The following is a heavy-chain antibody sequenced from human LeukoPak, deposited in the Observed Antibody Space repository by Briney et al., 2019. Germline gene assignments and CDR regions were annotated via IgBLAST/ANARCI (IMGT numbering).Heavy chain of an antibody. J-gene: IGHJ4*02. CDR2: ISYDGSNK. Sequence: GGSLRLSCAASGFTFSSYAMHWVRQAPGKGLEWVAVISYDGSNKYYADSVKGRFTISRDNAKNSLYLQMNSLRAEDTAVYYCARAKQRAFDYWGQGTLVTVSS. CDR1: GFTFSSYA. CDR3: ARAKQRAFDY. D-gene: IGHD6-25*01. V-gene: IGHV3-30*04.